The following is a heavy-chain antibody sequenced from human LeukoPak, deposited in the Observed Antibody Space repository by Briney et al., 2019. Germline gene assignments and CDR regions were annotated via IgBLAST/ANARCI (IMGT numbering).Heavy chain of an antibody. CDR1: GFSFRNYW. Sequence: GGSLRLSCSASGFSFRNYWMGWVRQAPGQGLEWVANTKPDGSAEYYADSVRGRFTASRDNANNLLYLQMNRLRAEDTAVYYCARDGGLHTNFDYWGQGTLLTVSS. CDR2: TKPDGSAE. V-gene: IGHV3-7*01. D-gene: IGHD2-15*01. J-gene: IGHJ4*02. CDR3: ARDGGLHTNFDY.